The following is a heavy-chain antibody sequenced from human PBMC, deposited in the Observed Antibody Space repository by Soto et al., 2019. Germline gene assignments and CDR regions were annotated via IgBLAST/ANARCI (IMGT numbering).Heavy chain of an antibody. D-gene: IGHD3-22*01. Sequence: QVQLVQSGAELRKPGASVKVSCKASGYCFSSYGINWVRQAPGQGLEWMGWINTYNGNRNYAQKFEDRVTMTTATSTNTVYMELRSLKSDDTAIYYCARDRLRGYDSSGFYSWGQGILVTVSS. CDR1: GYCFSSYG. V-gene: IGHV1-18*01. J-gene: IGHJ4*02. CDR2: INTYNGNR. CDR3: ARDRLRGYDSSGFYS.